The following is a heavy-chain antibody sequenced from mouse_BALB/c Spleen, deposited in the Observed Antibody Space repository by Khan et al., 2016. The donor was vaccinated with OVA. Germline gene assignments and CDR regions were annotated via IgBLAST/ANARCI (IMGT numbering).Heavy chain of an antibody. CDR1: GYTFTDYW. J-gene: IGHJ3*01. V-gene: IGHV1-69*01. CDR2: IDTSDSYT. Sequence: QVQLQQPGAELVMPGASVKMSCKASGYTFTDYWIHWVNQRPGQGLEWIGAIDTSDSYTSYNQKFKGKATLTVDESSSTAYLQLCSLTSEDSAVLYCTLKYPFAYWGQETLVTFSA. CDR3: TLKYPFAY.